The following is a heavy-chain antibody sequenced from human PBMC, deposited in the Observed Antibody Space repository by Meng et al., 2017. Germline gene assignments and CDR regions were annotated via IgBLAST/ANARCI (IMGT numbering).Heavy chain of an antibody. D-gene: IGHD6-13*01. CDR2: INWNGGRT. CDR1: GFTFDDYG. J-gene: IGHJ4*02. V-gene: IGHV3-20*04. CDR3: ARGLGYSSSWPTFDY. Sequence: GGSLRLSCAASGFTFDDYGMSWVRQAPGKGLEWVSGINWNGGRTGYADSVKGRFTISRDNAKNSLYLQMNRLRAEDTALYYCARGLGYSSSWPTFDYWGQGTLVTVSS.